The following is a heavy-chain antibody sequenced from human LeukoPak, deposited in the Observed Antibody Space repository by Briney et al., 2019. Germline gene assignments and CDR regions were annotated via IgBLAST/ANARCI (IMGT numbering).Heavy chain of an antibody. CDR3: AKGGKTIMCPTSCYDY. CDR2: ISGSGGSP. J-gene: IGHJ4*02. V-gene: IGHV3-23*01. Sequence: PGGSLRLSCAASGFTFSSNGMSWVRQAPGRGLEWVSVISGSGGSPDYTDSVKGRFTISRDNSKNTLYLQTNSLRAEDTAVYYCAKGGKTIMCPTSCYDYWGQGTLVTVSS. D-gene: IGHD2-2*01. CDR1: GFTFSSNG.